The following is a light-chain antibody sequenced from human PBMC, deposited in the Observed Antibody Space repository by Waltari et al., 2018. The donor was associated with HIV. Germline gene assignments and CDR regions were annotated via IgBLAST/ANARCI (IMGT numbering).Light chain of an antibody. CDR3: AAWDDNLSGWV. CDR2: RNN. CDR1: SSNIGSNS. J-gene: IGLJ3*02. V-gene: IGLV1-47*01. Sequence: QSVLTQPPSASGTPGQSVTISCSGRSSNIGSNSVYWYQQLPGTAPKLLIYRNNQRPSGVPDRFSGFKSGTSASLAISGLRSEDEADYYCAAWDDNLSGWVFGGGSKLTIL.